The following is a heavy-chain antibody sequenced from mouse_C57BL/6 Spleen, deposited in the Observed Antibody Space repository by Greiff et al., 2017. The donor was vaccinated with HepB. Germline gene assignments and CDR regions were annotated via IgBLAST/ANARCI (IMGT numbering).Heavy chain of an antibody. J-gene: IGHJ3*01. Sequence: QVQLKQPGAELVRPGSSVKLSCKASGYTFTSYWMHWVKQRPIQGLEWIGNIDPSDSENHYNQKFKDKATLTVDKSSSTAYMQLSSLTSEDSAVYYCARSGLAWFAYWGQGTLVTVSA. D-gene: IGHD3-1*01. V-gene: IGHV1-52*01. CDR2: IDPSDSEN. CDR3: ARSGLAWFAY. CDR1: GYTFTSYW.